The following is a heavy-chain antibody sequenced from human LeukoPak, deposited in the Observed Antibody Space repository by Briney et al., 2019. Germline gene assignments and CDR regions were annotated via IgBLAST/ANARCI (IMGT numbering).Heavy chain of an antibody. CDR1: GFTFDDYA. CDR2: ISWNSGSI. CDR3: AKALYYYDSSEIDY. Sequence: GGSLRLSCAASGFTFDDYAMHWVRQAPGKGLEWVSGISWNSGSIGYADSVKGRFTISGDNAKNSPYLQMNSLRAEDTALYYCAKALYYYDSSEIDYWGQGTLVTVSS. V-gene: IGHV3-9*01. D-gene: IGHD3-22*01. J-gene: IGHJ4*02.